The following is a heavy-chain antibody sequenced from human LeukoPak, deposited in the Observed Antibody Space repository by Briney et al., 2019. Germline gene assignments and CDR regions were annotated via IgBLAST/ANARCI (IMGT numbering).Heavy chain of an antibody. D-gene: IGHD3-16*01. CDR2: ISAYNGNT. Sequence: ASVKLSCKASGYTFTNYCISWVRQAPGQGLEWMGWISAYNGNTNDAQRVQGRVTMTTDTSTSTAYMELRSLRSDDTAVYYCARDLWDDYWGQGTLVTVSS. CDR1: GYTFTNYC. J-gene: IGHJ4*02. CDR3: ARDLWDDY. V-gene: IGHV1-18*01.